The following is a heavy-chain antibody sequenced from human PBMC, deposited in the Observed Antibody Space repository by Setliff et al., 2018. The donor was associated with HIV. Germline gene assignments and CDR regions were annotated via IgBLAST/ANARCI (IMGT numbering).Heavy chain of an antibody. V-gene: IGHV4-4*07. CDR3: AKTIGRYFDIFDN. J-gene: IGHJ4*02. D-gene: IGHD3-9*01. CDR1: GGSISSYY. CDR2: FYTSGST. Sequence: SETLSLTCTVSGGSISSYYWSWIRQPAGKGLEWIGRFYTSGSTNYNPSLKSRVTTSVDTSKNQFSLKVRYVTAADTAVYYCAKTIGRYFDIFDNWGQGTLVTVSS.